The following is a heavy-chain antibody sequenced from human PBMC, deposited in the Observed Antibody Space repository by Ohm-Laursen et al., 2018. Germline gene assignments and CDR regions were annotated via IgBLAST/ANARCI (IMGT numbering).Heavy chain of an antibody. CDR1: GDSINNYY. CDR3: AVSEVRYSFTYLADF. D-gene: IGHD3-9*01. J-gene: IGHJ4*02. Sequence: ETLFLTCTVSGDSINNYYWSWIRQPAGKGLEWIGRMYATGSSNYNPSLNSRVTMSVDTSRNQFSLKLTSVTAADTAVYYCAVSEVRYSFTYLADFWGQGTLVTVPS. CDR2: MYATGSS. V-gene: IGHV4-4*07.